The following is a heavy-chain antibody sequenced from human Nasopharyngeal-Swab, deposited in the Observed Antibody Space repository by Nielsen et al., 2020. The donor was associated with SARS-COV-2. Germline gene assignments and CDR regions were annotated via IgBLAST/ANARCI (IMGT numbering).Heavy chain of an antibody. Sequence: GGSLRISCAASGFTFSSYAMHWVRQAPGKGLEWVAVISYDGSNKYYADSVKGRFTISRDNSKNTLYLQMNSLRAEDTAVYYCARVDSSSWYGVDYWGQGTLVTVSS. J-gene: IGHJ4*02. CDR2: ISYDGSNK. CDR1: GFTFSSYA. V-gene: IGHV3-30-3*01. D-gene: IGHD6-13*01. CDR3: ARVDSSSWYGVDY.